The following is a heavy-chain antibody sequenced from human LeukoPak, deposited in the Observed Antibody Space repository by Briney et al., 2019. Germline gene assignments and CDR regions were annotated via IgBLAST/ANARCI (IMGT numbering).Heavy chain of an antibody. CDR3: AKGGDSSGYEADY. D-gene: IGHD3-22*01. CDR1: GFNFRSYS. J-gene: IGHJ4*02. CDR2: IKQDGSEK. V-gene: IGHV3-7*01. Sequence: GGSLRLSCAASGFNFRSYSMNWVRQAPGKGLEWVANIKQDGSEKYFVDSVKGRFTISRDNSKNTLYLQMNSLRAEDTAVYYCAKGGDSSGYEADYWGQGTLVTVSS.